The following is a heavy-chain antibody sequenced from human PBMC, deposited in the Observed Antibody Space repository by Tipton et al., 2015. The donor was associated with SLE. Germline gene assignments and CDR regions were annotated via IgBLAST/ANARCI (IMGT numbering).Heavy chain of an antibody. CDR1: GVPINSYD. Sequence: GLVKPSETLSLTCTVSGVPINSYDWSWIRQPAGKGLEWIGRFHTGWGTNYNPSLNSRVTMSLDTSKNQVSLTMISVTAADTAVYYCVREHHPRITVFGADCWGQGTLVTVPS. CDR3: VREHHPRITVFGADC. V-gene: IGHV4-4*07. CDR2: FHTGWGT. J-gene: IGHJ4*02. D-gene: IGHD3-3*01.